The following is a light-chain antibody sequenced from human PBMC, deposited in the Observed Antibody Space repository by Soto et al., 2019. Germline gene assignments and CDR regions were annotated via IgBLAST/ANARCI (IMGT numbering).Light chain of an antibody. CDR2: DDS. CDR3: QVWAGRSDHVV. CDR1: NIGDTS. Sequence: SYELTQPPSVSVAPGQTATITCAGNNIGDTSVHWYQQRPGQAPVLVVYDDSDRPSWIPERYSGSNSGNTATLTISRVEDGDEADYFCQVWAGRSDHVVFGGGTKVTVL. V-gene: IGLV3-21*02. J-gene: IGLJ3*02.